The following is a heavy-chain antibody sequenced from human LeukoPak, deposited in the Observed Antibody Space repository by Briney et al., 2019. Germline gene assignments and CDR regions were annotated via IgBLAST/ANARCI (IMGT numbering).Heavy chain of an antibody. Sequence: PGGSLRLSCAASGFTFSSYSMNWVRQAPGKGLEWVSYISSSGTTIYYADSVKGRFTISRDNAKNSLYLQMNSLRAEDTAVYYRARRYTTLDYWGQGTLVTVSS. CDR2: ISSSGTTI. CDR3: ARRYTTLDY. V-gene: IGHV3-48*01. CDR1: GFTFSSYS. D-gene: IGHD3-9*01. J-gene: IGHJ4*02.